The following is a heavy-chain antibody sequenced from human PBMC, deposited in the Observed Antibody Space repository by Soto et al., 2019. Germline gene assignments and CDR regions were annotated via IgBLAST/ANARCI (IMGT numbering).Heavy chain of an antibody. CDR3: VRDTGQYNYHYDAFDL. V-gene: IGHV1-18*04. J-gene: IGHJ3*01. D-gene: IGHD5-18*01. Sequence: QVVQSGEAVKEPGASMKVSCETSGYTFTRHGFSWVRQAPGQGLEWMGWISVVNGNTKFAQKFHDRVTLTTDASTSTAHMELRNVISDDTATYYCVRDTGQYNYHYDAFDLWVQGTVVSVSS. CDR2: ISVVNGNT. CDR1: GYTFTRHG.